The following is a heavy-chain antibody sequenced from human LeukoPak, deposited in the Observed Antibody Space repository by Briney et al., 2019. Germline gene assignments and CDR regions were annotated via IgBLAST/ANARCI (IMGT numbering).Heavy chain of an antibody. Sequence: ASVKVSCKASGYTFTGYYMHWVRQAPGQGLEWMGWINPNSSGTNYAQKFQGRVTMTRDTSISTAYMELSRLRSDDTAVYYCARVVMADDWFDPWGQGTLVTVSS. CDR2: INPNSSGT. D-gene: IGHD2-21*01. J-gene: IGHJ5*02. CDR3: ARVVMADDWFDP. CDR1: GYTFTGYY. V-gene: IGHV1-2*02.